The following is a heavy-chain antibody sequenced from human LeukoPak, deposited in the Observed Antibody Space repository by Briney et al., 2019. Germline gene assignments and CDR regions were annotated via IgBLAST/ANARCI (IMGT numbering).Heavy chain of an antibody. CDR3: ARVSSYYYYYMDV. CDR2: IYYSGST. J-gene: IGHJ6*03. V-gene: IGHV4-59*01. Sequence: PSETLSLTCTVSGGSINGYFWSWIRQPPEKGLEWIGNIYYSGSTNYNPSLKSRVTISVDTSKNQFSLKLSSVTAADTAVYYCARVSSYYYYYMDVWGKGTTVTVSS. D-gene: IGHD2-2*01. CDR1: GGSINGYF.